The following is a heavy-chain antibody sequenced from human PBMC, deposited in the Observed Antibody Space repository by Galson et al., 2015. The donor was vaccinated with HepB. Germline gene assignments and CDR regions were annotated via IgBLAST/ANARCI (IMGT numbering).Heavy chain of an antibody. D-gene: IGHD2-15*01. CDR3: ARHRVGEYCRGGSCDFIGYYFDS. CDR1: RGSVSNSAYY. J-gene: IGHJ4*02. Sequence: LSLTCTVSRGSVSNSAYYWGWIRQPPGKGLEWIGSIYYSWNRYYNPSLRGRVTLSVDTSKNQFSLELSSVTAADTAVYYCARHRVGEYCRGGSCDFIGYYFDSWGQGTLVTVSS. CDR2: IYYSWNR. V-gene: IGHV4-39*01.